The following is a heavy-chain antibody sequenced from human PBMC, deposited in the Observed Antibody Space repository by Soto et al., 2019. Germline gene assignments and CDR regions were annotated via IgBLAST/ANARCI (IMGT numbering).Heavy chain of an antibody. CDR3: ARDSYGSGSFDL. CDR1: GGSISSGNYY. V-gene: IGHV4-31*03. D-gene: IGHD3-10*01. J-gene: IGHJ2*01. Sequence: QVQLQESGPGLVKASQTLSLTCTVSGGSISSGNYYCSWIRQHPGKGLEWIGFIYYSGSTYYNPSIKSRVTISVDTSKNQFSLKLTSVTAADTAVYYCARDSYGSGSFDLWGRGTLVTVSS. CDR2: IYYSGST.